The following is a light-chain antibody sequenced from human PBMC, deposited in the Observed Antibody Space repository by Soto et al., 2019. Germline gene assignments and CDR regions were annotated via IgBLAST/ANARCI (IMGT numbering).Light chain of an antibody. CDR1: QSVSSSY. J-gene: IGKJ1*01. CDR3: QPYGSSPT. Sequence: EIVLTQSPGTLSLSPGERATLSCRSSQSVSSSYLAWYQQKPGQAPRLLIYDVSSRATGIPDRFSGSGSGTDFTLTSSRLEPEDSAVYYCQPYGSSPTFGQGTKLEIK. CDR2: DVS. V-gene: IGKV3-20*01.